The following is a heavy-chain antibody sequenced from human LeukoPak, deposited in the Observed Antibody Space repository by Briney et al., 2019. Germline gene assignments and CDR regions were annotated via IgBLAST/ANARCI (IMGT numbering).Heavy chain of an antibody. CDR1: GFTFSSYS. D-gene: IGHD3-10*01. J-gene: IGHJ4*02. CDR2: ISSSSSYI. Sequence: GGSLRLSCAASGFTFSSYSMNWVRQAPGKGLEWVSSISSSSSYIYYADSVKGRFTISRGNAKNSLYLQMNSLRAEDTAVYYCARHITTPYYFDYWGQGTLVTVSS. V-gene: IGHV3-21*01. CDR3: ARHITTPYYFDY.